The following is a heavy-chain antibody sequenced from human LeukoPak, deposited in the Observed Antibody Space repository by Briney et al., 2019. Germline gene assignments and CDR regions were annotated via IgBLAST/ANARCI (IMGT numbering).Heavy chain of an antibody. D-gene: IGHD3-22*01. CDR3: AKDWYYYDSSGYYEALYYYGMDV. CDR2: ISYDGSNK. V-gene: IGHV3-30*18. J-gene: IGHJ6*02. CDR1: GFTFSSYG. Sequence: GGSLRLSCAASGFTFSSYGMHWVRQAPGKGLEWVAVISYDGSNKYYADSVKGRFTISRDNSKNTLYLQMNSLRAEDTAVYYCAKDWYYYDSSGYYEALYYYGMDVWGQGTTVTVSS.